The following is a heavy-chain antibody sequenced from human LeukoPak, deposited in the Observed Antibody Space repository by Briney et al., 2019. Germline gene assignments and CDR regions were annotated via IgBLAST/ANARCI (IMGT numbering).Heavy chain of an antibody. J-gene: IGHJ4*02. CDR2: IYYSGST. D-gene: IGHD5-12*01. CDR3: ARVTWLRGVDY. Sequence: SETLSLTCTVSGGSISSSSYYWGWIRQPPGKGLEWIGSIYYSGSTYYNPSLKSRVTISVDTSKNQFSLKLSSVTAADTAVYYCARVTWLRGVDYWGQGTLVTVSS. V-gene: IGHV4-39*07. CDR1: GGSISSSSYY.